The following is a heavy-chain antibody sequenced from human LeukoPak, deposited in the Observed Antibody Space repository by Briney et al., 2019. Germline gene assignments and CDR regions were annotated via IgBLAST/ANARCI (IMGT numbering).Heavy chain of an antibody. CDR1: GGSISSYY. D-gene: IGHD6-6*01. V-gene: IGHV4-59*12. CDR3: ARDFSRSAPNWFDP. Sequence: SETLSLTCTVSGGSISSYYWSWIRQPPGKGLEWIGYIYYTGSANYNPSLKSRVTISVDTSKNQFSLKLSSVTAADTAVYYCARDFSRSAPNWFDPWGQGTLVTVSS. J-gene: IGHJ5*02. CDR2: IYYTGSA.